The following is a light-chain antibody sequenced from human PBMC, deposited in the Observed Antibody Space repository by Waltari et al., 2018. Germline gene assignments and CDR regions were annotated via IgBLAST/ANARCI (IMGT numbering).Light chain of an antibody. V-gene: IGLV3-25*03. CDR3: QSADSSGTWV. CDR1: ALPKQF. CDR2: KDT. J-gene: IGLJ3*02. Sequence: SYELTQPPSVSVSPGQTATITCSGDALPKQFAHWYHQKPGQAPVVVIYKDTERPSGILERFSGSSSGTTVTLTINGVQAEDEADYYCQSADSSGTWVFGGGTKLTVL.